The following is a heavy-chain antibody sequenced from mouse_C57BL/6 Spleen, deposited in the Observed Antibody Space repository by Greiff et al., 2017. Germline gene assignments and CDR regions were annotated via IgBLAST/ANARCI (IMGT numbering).Heavy chain of an antibody. V-gene: IGHV5-17*01. CDR1: GFTFSDYG. Sequence: EVQRVESGGGLVKPGGSLKLSCAASGFTFSDYGMHWVRQAPEKGLEWVAYISSGSSTIYYADTVKGRFTISRDNAKNTLFLQMTSLRSEDTAMYYCARPPELGRDYFDYWGQGTTLTVSS. CDR2: ISSGSSTI. J-gene: IGHJ2*01. CDR3: ARPPELGRDYFDY. D-gene: IGHD4-1*01.